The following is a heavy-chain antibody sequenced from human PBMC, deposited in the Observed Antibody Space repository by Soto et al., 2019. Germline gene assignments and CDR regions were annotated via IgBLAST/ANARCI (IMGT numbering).Heavy chain of an antibody. V-gene: IGHV1-69*01. CDR1: GGTFSSYA. CDR3: ARVGYYYDGSGSDSSNV. CDR2: IIPIFGTA. J-gene: IGHJ4*02. D-gene: IGHD3-22*01. Sequence: QVQLVQSGAEVKKPGSSVKVSCKASGGTFSSYAISWVRQAPGQGLEWMGGIIPIFGTANYAQKFQGRVTMTADESTSTAYMELSSLRSEDTAVYYCARVGYYYDGSGSDSSNVWGQGTLVTVSS.